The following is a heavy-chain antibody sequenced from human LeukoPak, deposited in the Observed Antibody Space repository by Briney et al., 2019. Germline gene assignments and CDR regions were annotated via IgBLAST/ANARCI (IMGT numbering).Heavy chain of an antibody. D-gene: IGHD1-1*01. Sequence: GGSLRLSCAASGFTFSSYAMSWVRQAPGKGLEWVSLINDSGGNTYYADSVKGRFTISRDNSKNTLFLQMSSLRAGDTAVYYCARATWNRRAFDIWGQGTMVTVSS. CDR2: INDSGGNT. V-gene: IGHV3-23*01. J-gene: IGHJ3*02. CDR1: GFTFSSYA. CDR3: ARATWNRRAFDI.